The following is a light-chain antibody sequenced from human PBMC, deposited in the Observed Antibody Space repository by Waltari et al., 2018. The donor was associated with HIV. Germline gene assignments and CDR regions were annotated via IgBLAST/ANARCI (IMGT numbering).Light chain of an antibody. CDR3: CSYAGSYGVV. V-gene: IGLV2-11*01. CDR1: SSDVGGYNY. J-gene: IGLJ2*01. Sequence: QSSLTPPRSVSVSPGQSVTISCPGTSSDVGGYNYVSWYQQHPGKAPKLMIYDVSKRPSGVPDRFSGSKSGNTASLTISGLQAEDEADYYCCSYAGSYGVVFGGGTKLTVL. CDR2: DVS.